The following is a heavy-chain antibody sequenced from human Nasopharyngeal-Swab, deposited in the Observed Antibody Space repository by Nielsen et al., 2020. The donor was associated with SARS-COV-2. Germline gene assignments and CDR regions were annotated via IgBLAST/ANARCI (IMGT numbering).Heavy chain of an antibody. V-gene: IGHV3-30*18. D-gene: IGHD2/OR15-2a*01. CDR1: GFTFSSYG. J-gene: IGHJ4*02. CDR2: ISYDGSNK. CDR3: AKGYFLDY. Sequence: GESLKISCAASGFTFSSYGMHWVRQAPGKGLEWVAVISYDGSNKYYADSVKGQFTISRDNSKNTLYLQMNSLRAEDTAVYYCAKGYFLDYWGQGTLVTVSS.